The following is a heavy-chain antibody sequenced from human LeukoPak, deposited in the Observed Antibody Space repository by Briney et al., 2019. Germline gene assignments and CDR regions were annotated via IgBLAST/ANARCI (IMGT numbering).Heavy chain of an antibody. Sequence: GGSLRLSCSASGFTFSDYDMNWVRQAPGKGLEWVSSISGLSSYTYYGESVKGRFSISRDNAKNSLYLQMNSLGAEDTATYYCGRAFPPLRTSSAGDLWGQGILVTVCS. J-gene: IGHJ4*02. CDR3: GRAFPPLRTSSAGDL. V-gene: IGHV3-21*01. CDR1: GFTFSDYD. CDR2: ISGLSSYT. D-gene: IGHD3-16*01.